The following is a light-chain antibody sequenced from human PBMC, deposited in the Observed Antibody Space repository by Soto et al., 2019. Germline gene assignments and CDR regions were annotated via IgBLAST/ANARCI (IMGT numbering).Light chain of an antibody. CDR3: LQDYSYPRT. V-gene: IGKV1-6*01. Sequence: AIQMTQSPSSLSAFVGDRVTMTCRASQGIRNDLGWYQQKPGKAPKLLIFAASSLQSGVPSRFSGSGSGTDFTSTISSLQPEDFATYYCLQDYSYPRTFGQGTKVDIK. CDR1: QGIRND. J-gene: IGKJ1*01. CDR2: AAS.